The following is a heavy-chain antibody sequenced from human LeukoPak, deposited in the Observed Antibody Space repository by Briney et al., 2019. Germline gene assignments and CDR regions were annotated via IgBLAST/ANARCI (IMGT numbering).Heavy chain of an antibody. CDR1: GGSIRSYY. CDR3: AGFMVRGVIFNFDY. J-gene: IGHJ4*02. D-gene: IGHD3-10*01. Sequence: SETLSLTCTVSGGSIRSYYWSWIRQPPGKGLEWIGYVYYSGNTNYNPSLKSRVTMSVDTSENQFSLKLSSVTAADTAVYYCAGFMVRGVIFNFDYWGQGTLVTVSS. CDR2: VYYSGNT. V-gene: IGHV4-59*08.